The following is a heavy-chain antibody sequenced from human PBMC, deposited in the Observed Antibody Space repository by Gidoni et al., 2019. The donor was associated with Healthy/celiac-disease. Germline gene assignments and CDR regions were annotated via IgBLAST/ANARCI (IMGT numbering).Heavy chain of an antibody. D-gene: IGHD3-22*01. Sequence: EVQLLESGGGLVQPGGSLRLSCAASGFTFSSYARSWVRQAPGKGVEGVSAISGSGGSTYYADSVKGRFTISRDNSKNTLYLQMNSLRAEDTAVYYCAKGGITMIVVVTLYYFDYWGQGTLVTVSS. CDR1: GFTFSSYA. J-gene: IGHJ4*02. V-gene: IGHV3-23*01. CDR3: AKGGITMIVVVTLYYFDY. CDR2: ISGSGGST.